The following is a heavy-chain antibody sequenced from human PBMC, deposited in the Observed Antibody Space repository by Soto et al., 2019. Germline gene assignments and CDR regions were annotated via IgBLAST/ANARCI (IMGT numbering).Heavy chain of an antibody. V-gene: IGHV4-61*08. J-gene: IGHJ4*02. CDR3: ARVPDY. CDR2: IYYSGST. CDR1: GGSISSGGYY. Sequence: SETLSLTCTVSGGSISSGGYYWSWIRQPPGKGLEWIGYIYYSGSTNYNPSLKSRVTISVDTSKNQSSLKLNSMTAADTDVYCCARVPDYGGQEPLATVS.